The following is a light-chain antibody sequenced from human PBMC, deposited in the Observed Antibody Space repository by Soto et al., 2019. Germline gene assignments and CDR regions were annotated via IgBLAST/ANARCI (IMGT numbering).Light chain of an antibody. J-gene: IGKJ5*01. CDR1: QSISRR. CDR2: GAS. Sequence: EIVMTQSPATLSVSPGERATLSCRASQSISRRLAWYQQKPGQAPRLLIYGASTRATGIPARFSGSGSETELTLTISSLQSEDFAVYYCKKYKNWPPFTFGQGTRLEIK. V-gene: IGKV3-15*01. CDR3: KKYKNWPPFT.